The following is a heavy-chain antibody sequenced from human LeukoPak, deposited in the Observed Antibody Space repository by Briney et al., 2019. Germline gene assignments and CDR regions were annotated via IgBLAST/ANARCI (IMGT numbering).Heavy chain of an antibody. CDR3: ARTQTRFKQYCSSTSCPIEDY. Sequence: PSETLSLTCTVSGGSISSGSYYWSWIRQPAGKGLEWIGRIYTSGSTNYNPSLKSRVTISVDTSKSQFSLKLSSVTAADTAVYYCARTQTRFKQYCSSTSCPIEDYWGQGTLVTVSS. J-gene: IGHJ4*02. CDR1: GGSISSGSYY. V-gene: IGHV4-61*02. CDR2: IYTSGST. D-gene: IGHD2-2*01.